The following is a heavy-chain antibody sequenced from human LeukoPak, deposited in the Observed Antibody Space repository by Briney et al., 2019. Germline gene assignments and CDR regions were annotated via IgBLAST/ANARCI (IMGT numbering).Heavy chain of an antibody. Sequence: SETLSLTCTVSGGSFSSYYWSWIRQPPGKGLEWIGDIYYSGSSNYNPSLKSRVTISVDTSKNQFSLKQSYVTAADTAVYYCARVRPGYSSSWTPFDYWGQGTLVTVSS. V-gene: IGHV4-59*01. CDR2: IYYSGSS. CDR1: GGSFSSYY. CDR3: ARVRPGYSSSWTPFDY. J-gene: IGHJ4*02. D-gene: IGHD6-13*01.